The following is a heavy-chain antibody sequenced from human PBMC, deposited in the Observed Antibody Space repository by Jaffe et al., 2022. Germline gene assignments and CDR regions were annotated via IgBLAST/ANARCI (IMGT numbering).Heavy chain of an antibody. J-gene: IGHJ4*02. Sequence: EVQLVESGGGLVQPGRSLRLSCTASGFTFGDYAMSWVRQAPGKGLEWVGFIRSKAYGGTTEYAASVKGRFTISRDDSKSIAYLQMNSLKTEDTAVYYCTRVGPYGSGSPFDYWGQGTLVTVSS. CDR3: TRVGPYGSGSPFDY. V-gene: IGHV3-49*04. D-gene: IGHD3-10*01. CDR2: IRSKAYGGTT. CDR1: GFTFGDYA.